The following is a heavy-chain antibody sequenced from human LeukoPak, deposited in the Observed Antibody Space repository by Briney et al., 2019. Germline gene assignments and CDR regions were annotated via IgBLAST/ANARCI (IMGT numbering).Heavy chain of an antibody. J-gene: IGHJ4*02. Sequence: TLSLTCTVSGGSLSSGGYYWSWTREHPGKGLEWIGYIYYSGSTYYNPSLKSRLTIAVDTSKNQFSLKLSSVTAADTAVYYCARVAARKFMYCGGDCYSNWGQGTLVTVSS. CDR1: GGSLSSGGYY. CDR2: IYYSGST. CDR3: ARVAARKFMYCGGDCYSN. V-gene: IGHV4-31*03. D-gene: IGHD2-21*02.